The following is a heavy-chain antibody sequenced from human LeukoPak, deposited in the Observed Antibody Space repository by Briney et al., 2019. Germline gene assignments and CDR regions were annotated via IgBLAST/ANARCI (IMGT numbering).Heavy chain of an antibody. CDR2: INHSGST. D-gene: IGHD6-13*01. CDR3: ARHERIAAYDY. J-gene: IGHJ4*02. CDR1: GGSFSGYY. V-gene: IGHV4-34*01. Sequence: SETLSLTCAVYGGSFSGYYWSWVRQPPGKGLEWIGEINHSGSTNYNPSLKSRVTISVDTSKNQFSLKLSSVTAADTAVYYCARHERIAAYDYWGQGTLVTVSS.